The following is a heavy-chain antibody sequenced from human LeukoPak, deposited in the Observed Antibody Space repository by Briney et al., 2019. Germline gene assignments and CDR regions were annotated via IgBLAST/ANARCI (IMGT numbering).Heavy chain of an antibody. CDR1: GGSISSGDYS. D-gene: IGHD5-24*01. CDR2: IYHSGST. J-gene: IGHJ5*02. Sequence: SETLSLTCTVSGGSISSGDYSWSWIRQPPGKGLEWIGYIYHSGSTYYNPSLKSRGTISVDRSENQFSLKLSSVTAADTAVYYCARERREFDPWGQGTLVTVSS. V-gene: IGHV4-30-2*01. CDR3: ARERREFDP.